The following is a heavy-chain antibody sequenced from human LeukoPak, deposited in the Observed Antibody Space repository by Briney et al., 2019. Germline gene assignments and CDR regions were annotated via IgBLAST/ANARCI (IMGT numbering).Heavy chain of an antibody. V-gene: IGHV4-59*08. D-gene: IGHD2-15*01. J-gene: IGHJ3*02. Sequence: SETLSLTCTVSGGSISSYYWSWIRQPPGKGLEWIGYIYYSGSTNYNPSLKSRVTISVDTSKNQFSLKLNSVTAADTAVYYCARPAGGSFASDIWGQGTMVTVSS. CDR1: GGSISSYY. CDR3: ARPAGGSFASDI. CDR2: IYYSGST.